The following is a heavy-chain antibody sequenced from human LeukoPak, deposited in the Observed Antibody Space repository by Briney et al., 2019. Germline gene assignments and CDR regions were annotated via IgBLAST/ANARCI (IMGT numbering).Heavy chain of an antibody. CDR3: ARENSGPPGDPDY. D-gene: IGHD5-12*01. CDR2: IYYSGST. Sequence: PSETLSLTCTVSGGSISSGDYYWSWIRQPPGKGLEWIGYIYYSGSTYYNPSLKSRVTISVDTSKNQFSLKLSSVTAADTAVYYCARENSGPPGDPDYWGQGTLVTVSS. V-gene: IGHV4-30-4*01. J-gene: IGHJ4*02. CDR1: GGSISSGDYY.